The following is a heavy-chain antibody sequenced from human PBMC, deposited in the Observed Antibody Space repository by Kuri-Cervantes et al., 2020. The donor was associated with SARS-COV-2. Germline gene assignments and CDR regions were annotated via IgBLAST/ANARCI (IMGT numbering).Heavy chain of an antibody. Sequence: ASVKVSCKASGGTFSSYAISWVRQAPGQGLEWMGWINPNSGGTNYAQKFQGWVTMTRDTSISTAYMELSRLRSEDTAVYYCARGRGSVVVVAVLLRRDQNWFDPWGQGTLVTVPS. V-gene: IGHV1-2*04. D-gene: IGHD2-15*01. CDR1: GGTFSSYA. CDR3: ARGRGSVVVVAVLLRRDQNWFDP. J-gene: IGHJ5*02. CDR2: INPNSGGT.